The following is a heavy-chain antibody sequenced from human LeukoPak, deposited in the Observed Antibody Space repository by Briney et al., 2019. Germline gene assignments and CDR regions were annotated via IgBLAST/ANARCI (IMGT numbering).Heavy chain of an antibody. Sequence: GGSLRLSCAASGFTFSSYWMSWVRQAPGKGLEWVAVISYDGSNKYYADSVKGRFTISRDNSKNTLYLQMNSLRAEDTTVYYCAKDLGGWFDPWGQGTLVTVSS. CDR3: AKDLGGWFDP. J-gene: IGHJ5*02. CDR1: GFTFSSYW. D-gene: IGHD3-16*01. CDR2: ISYDGSNK. V-gene: IGHV3-30*18.